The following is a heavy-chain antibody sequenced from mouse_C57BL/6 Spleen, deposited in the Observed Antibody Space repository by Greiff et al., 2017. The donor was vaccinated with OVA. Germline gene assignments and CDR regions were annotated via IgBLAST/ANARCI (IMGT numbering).Heavy chain of an antibody. V-gene: IGHV2-2*01. D-gene: IGHD2-5*01. CDR1: GFSLTSYG. CDR2: LWSGGST. CDR3: ARKGDYSKGYYFDY. J-gene: IGHJ2*01. Sequence: VKLMESGPGLVQPSQSLSITCTVSGFSLTSYGVHWVRQSPGKGLEWLGVLWSGGSTDYNAAFISRLSISKANSKSHVFFKMNSLQADDTAIYYCARKGDYSKGYYFDYWGQGTTLTVSS.